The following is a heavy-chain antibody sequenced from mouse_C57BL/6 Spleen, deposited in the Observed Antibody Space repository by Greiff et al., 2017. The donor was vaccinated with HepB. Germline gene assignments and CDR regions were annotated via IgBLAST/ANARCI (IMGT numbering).Heavy chain of an antibody. V-gene: IGHV5-6*01. CDR3: AREGGNYYGSSPYAMDY. CDR2: ISSGGSYT. J-gene: IGHJ4*01. CDR1: GFTFSSYG. D-gene: IGHD1-1*01. Sequence: EVQLVESGGDLVKPGGSLKLSCAASGFTFSSYGMSWVRQTPDKRLEWVATISSGGSYTYYPDSVKGRFTISRDNAKNTLYLQMSSLKSEDTAMYYCAREGGNYYGSSPYAMDYWGQGTSVTVSS.